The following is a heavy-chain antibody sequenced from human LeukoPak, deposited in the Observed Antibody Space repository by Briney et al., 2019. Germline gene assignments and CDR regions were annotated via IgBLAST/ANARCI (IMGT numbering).Heavy chain of an antibody. V-gene: IGHV4-38-2*02. D-gene: IGHD2-2*01. CDR3: ARDPRWLTPDCTSTSCYVNYFDP. Sequence: SETLSLTCAVSGYSINNGYQWAWIRQSPGRGLEWIGSIYHNGGAHYNPSLRSRVVISVDTSNNQFSLRLSSVTVADTAVYYCARDPRWLTPDCTSTSCYVNYFDPWGRGTLVTVSS. J-gene: IGHJ5*02. CDR2: IYHNGGA. CDR1: GYSINNGYQ.